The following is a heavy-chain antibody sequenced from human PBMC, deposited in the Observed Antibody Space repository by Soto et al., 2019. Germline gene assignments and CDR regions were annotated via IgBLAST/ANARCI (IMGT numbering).Heavy chain of an antibody. CDR1: GLTFSSYW. CDR2: TNRDGRTT. Sequence: EMQLVESGGGLVQTGGSLRLSCAGSGLTFSSYWMHWVRQVPGKGLVWVARTNRDGRTTNYAESVKGRFVISRDNAKTTLYLQMNSLRVEDTADYFCTGDLAGSGVFWGQGILVTVSS. J-gene: IGHJ4*02. V-gene: IGHV3-74*01. D-gene: IGHD2-8*01. CDR3: TGDLAGSGVF.